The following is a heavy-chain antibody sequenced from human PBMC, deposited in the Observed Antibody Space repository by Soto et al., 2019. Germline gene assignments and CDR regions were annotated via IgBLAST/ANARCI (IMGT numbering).Heavy chain of an antibody. CDR3: ARYCSGGSCYSIFRGGYGMDV. CDR1: GGSFSGYY. D-gene: IGHD2-15*01. V-gene: IGHV4-34*01. Sequence: KPSETLSLTCAVYGGSFSGYYWSWIRQPPGKGLEWIGEINHSGSTNYNPSLKSRVTISVDTSKNQFSLKLSSVTAADTAVYYCARYCSGGSCYSIFRGGYGMDVWGQGTTVTVSS. J-gene: IGHJ6*02. CDR2: INHSGST.